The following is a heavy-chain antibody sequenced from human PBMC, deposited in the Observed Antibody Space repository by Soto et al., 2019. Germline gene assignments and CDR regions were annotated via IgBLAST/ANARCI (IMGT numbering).Heavy chain of an antibody. V-gene: IGHV3-23*01. Sequence: EVQLLESAGGLVQPGGSLSLSCAASVFTFSSYAMRWVRQSPGKGLERVSAISGRGGNTYYADSVKGRVTISRDNSIKTLFLQLNSLGAEDTAVYYWANCAGSSGYPDYWAQGTLVTVSS. CDR3: ANCAGSSGYPDY. D-gene: IGHD6-13*01. CDR2: ISGRGGNT. J-gene: IGHJ4*02. CDR1: VFTFSSYA.